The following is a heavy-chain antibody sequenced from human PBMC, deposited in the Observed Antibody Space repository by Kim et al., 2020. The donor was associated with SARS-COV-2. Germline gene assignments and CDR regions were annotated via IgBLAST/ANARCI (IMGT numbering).Heavy chain of an antibody. D-gene: IGHD4-17*01. Sequence: GGSLRLSCAASGFTFSSYWMHWVRQAPGKGLVWVSRINSDGSSTSYADSVKGRFTISRDNAKNTLYLQMNSLRAEDTAVYYCARGDGDYEYLGYFDYWGQGTLVTVSS. V-gene: IGHV3-74*01. CDR3: ARGDGDYEYLGYFDY. J-gene: IGHJ4*02. CDR2: INSDGSST. CDR1: GFTFSSYW.